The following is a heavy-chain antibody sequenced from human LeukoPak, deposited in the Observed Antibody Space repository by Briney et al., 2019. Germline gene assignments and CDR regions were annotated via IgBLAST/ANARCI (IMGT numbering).Heavy chain of an antibody. J-gene: IGHJ4*02. V-gene: IGHV3-23*01. CDR3: AKGAQGILYTFDY. CDR1: GFTFSGYA. D-gene: IGHD2-8*01. Sequence: GGSLRLSCAASGFTFSGYAMSWVRQAPGKGLEWVSAISGSGGSTYYADSVKDRFTISRDNSKNTLYLQMNSLRAEDTAVYYCAKGAQGILYTFDYWGQGTLVTVSS. CDR2: ISGSGGST.